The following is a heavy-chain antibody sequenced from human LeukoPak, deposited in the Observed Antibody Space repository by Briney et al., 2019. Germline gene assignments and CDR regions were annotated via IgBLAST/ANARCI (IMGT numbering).Heavy chain of an antibody. Sequence: PGGSLRLSCAASGFTFSSYWMHWVRQAPGKGLVWVSRINSDGSSTSYADSVKGRFTISRDNAKNTLYLQMNSLRAEDTAVYYCAKDPGGGYCGTTSCYKENWFDPWGQGTLVTVSS. CDR1: GFTFSSYW. J-gene: IGHJ5*02. CDR3: AKDPGGGYCGTTSCYKENWFDP. D-gene: IGHD2-2*02. V-gene: IGHV3-74*01. CDR2: INSDGSST.